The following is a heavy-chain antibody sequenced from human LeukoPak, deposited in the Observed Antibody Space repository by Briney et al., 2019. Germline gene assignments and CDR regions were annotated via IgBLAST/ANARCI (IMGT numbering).Heavy chain of an antibody. D-gene: IGHD3-3*01. Sequence: GGSLRLSCAASGFTVSSNYMFWVRQPPGKGLEWVSVMYSGGSGGDTYYADSVKGRFTISRDNSKNTLYLQMNSLRAEDTAVYYCARDELKGRFLDWGQGTLVTVSS. V-gene: IGHV3-53*01. CDR2: MYSGGSGGDT. CDR1: GFTVSSNY. J-gene: IGHJ4*02. CDR3: ARDELKGRFLD.